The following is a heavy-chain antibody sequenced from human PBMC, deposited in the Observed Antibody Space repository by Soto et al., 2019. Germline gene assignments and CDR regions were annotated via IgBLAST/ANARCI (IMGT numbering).Heavy chain of an antibody. CDR1: GYSFTSYW. V-gene: IGHV5-51*01. Sequence: EVQLVQSGAEVKKPGESLKISCKGSGYSFTSYWIGWVRQRPGKGLEWMWIIYPGDSDTRYIPSFQGQVTISADKSISTAYLQWSSLKASDTAMYYCARPSVGATTYYYYGMDVWGQGTTVTVSS. D-gene: IGHD1-26*01. CDR3: ARPSVGATTYYYYGMDV. J-gene: IGHJ6*02. CDR2: IYPGDSDT.